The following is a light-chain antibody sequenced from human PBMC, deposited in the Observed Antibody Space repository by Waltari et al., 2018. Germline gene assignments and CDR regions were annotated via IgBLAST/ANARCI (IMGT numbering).Light chain of an antibody. V-gene: IGKV1-5*03. J-gene: IGKJ1*01. CDR2: QAS. CDR3: QQYNTYPWT. Sequence: DIQMTQSPSTLSASVGDRVTITCRASERISRWFACYQQKPGMAPKLLIYQASSLEDGVPSRFSGSGFETEFSLSISSLQPEDFTTYYCQQYNTYPWTFGQGTKVEIK. CDR1: ERISRW.